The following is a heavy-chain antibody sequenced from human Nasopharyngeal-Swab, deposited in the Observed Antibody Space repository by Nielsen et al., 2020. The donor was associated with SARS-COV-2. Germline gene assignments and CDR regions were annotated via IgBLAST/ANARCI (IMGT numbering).Heavy chain of an antibody. D-gene: IGHD3-10*01. J-gene: IGHJ4*02. CDR3: AREGILWFGEEMWWFFDY. CDR2: IYHSGST. V-gene: IGHV4-30-2*01. Sequence: WIRQPPGKGLEWIGYIYHSGSTYYNPSLKSRVTISVDRSKNQFSLKLSSVTAADTAVYYCAREGILWFGEEMWWFFDYWGQGTLVTVSS.